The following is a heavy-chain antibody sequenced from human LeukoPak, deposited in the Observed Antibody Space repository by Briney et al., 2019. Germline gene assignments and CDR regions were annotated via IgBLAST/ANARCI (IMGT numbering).Heavy chain of an antibody. J-gene: IGHJ3*02. Sequence: GGSLRLSCAVSGFTFSSYWMHWVRQAPGKGLLWVSRINSDGSSTTDADSVKGRFTISRDNAKNTLYLQMNSLRAEDTAAYYCARECGGDCWNAFDIWGQGTMVTVSS. CDR3: ARECGGDCWNAFDI. CDR2: INSDGSST. V-gene: IGHV3-74*03. CDR1: GFTFSSYW. D-gene: IGHD2-21*02.